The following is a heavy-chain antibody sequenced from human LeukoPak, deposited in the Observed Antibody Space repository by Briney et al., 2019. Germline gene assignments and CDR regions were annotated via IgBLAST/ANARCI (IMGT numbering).Heavy chain of an antibody. CDR2: VNYSGGT. D-gene: IGHD2-15*01. V-gene: IGHV4-34*01. CDR3: VRGGSGIHSGGNERWFDP. J-gene: IGHJ5*02. CDR1: GGSFSGYY. Sequence: SETLSLTCAVHGGSFSGYYWSWIRQPPGKGLEWIGEVNYSGGTNYNPTLKIRVTISVDTSKNHFSLNLNSVTAADTAVYYCVRGGSGIHSGGNERWFDPWGQGTLVTVSS.